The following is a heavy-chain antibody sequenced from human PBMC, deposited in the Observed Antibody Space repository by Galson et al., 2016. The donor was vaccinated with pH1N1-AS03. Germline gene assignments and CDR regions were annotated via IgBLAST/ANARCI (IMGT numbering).Heavy chain of an antibody. J-gene: IGHJ4*01. D-gene: IGHD3-16*01. CDR1: GFKFSRYG. CDR3: ARDKRGELQLPLYFVDL. Sequence: SLRLSCAASGFKFSRYGMHWVRQGPGKGLQWVGVISHGGKNKEYGDSVKGRFTISRDNSGSTMYLDMSSLRDDDTAVYYCARDKRGELQLPLYFVDLWGQGTLVTVSP. V-gene: IGHV3-33*05. CDR2: ISHGGKNK.